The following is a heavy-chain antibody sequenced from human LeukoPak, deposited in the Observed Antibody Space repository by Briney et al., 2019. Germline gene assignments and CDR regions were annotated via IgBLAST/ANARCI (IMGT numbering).Heavy chain of an antibody. D-gene: IGHD3-10*01. CDR2: IIPIFGTA. Sequence: ASVKVSCKASGGTFSSYAISWVRQAPGQGLEWMGGIIPIFGTANYAQKFQGRVTITTDESTSTAYMELSSLRSEDTAVYYCARGSSYIGGAFDIWGQGTMVTVSS. V-gene: IGHV1-69*05. CDR1: GGTFSSYA. CDR3: ARGSSYIGGAFDI. J-gene: IGHJ3*02.